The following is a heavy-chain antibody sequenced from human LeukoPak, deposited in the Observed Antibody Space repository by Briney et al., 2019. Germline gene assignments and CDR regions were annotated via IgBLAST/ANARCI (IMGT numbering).Heavy chain of an antibody. Sequence: SETLSLTCAVYGGSFSGYYWSWIRQPPGKGLEWIGEINHSGSTNYNPSLKSRVTISVDTSKNQFSLKLSSVTAADTAVYYCARRLYHYGSGSYYRPRYYFDYWGQGTLVTVSS. CDR2: INHSGST. CDR3: ARRLYHYGSGSYYRPRYYFDY. D-gene: IGHD3-10*01. CDR1: GGSFSGYY. J-gene: IGHJ4*02. V-gene: IGHV4-34*01.